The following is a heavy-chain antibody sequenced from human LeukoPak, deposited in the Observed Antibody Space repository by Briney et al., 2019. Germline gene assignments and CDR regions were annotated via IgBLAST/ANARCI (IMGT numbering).Heavy chain of an antibody. CDR1: GLTFSSYA. CDR2: ISSNGGST. V-gene: IGHV3-64*01. J-gene: IGHJ6*03. D-gene: IGHD4-23*01. CDR3: ARAGTTVVTLYGYMDV. Sequence: GGSLRLSCAASGLTFSSYAMHWVRRAPRKGLEYVSVISSNGGSTYYANSVKGRFTISRDNSKNTLYLQMGSLRAEDMAVYYCARAGTTVVTLYGYMDVWGKGTTVTVSS.